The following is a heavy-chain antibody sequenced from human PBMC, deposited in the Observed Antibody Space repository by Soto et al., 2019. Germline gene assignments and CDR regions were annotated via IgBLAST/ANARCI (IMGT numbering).Heavy chain of an antibody. J-gene: IGHJ4*02. D-gene: IGHD6-19*01. Sequence: QVQLVQSGGEVKKPGASVKVSCRASGYTFTSYGISWVRQAPGQGLEWLGWTSASMVTNYAQKFQGRVTMTTDTSTSTAYMELRSLRFDDTAVYYFARDSSGRAIFDSWGQGTLVTVSS. CDR3: ARDSSGRAIFDS. CDR1: GYTFTSYG. V-gene: IGHV1-18*01. CDR2: TSASMVT.